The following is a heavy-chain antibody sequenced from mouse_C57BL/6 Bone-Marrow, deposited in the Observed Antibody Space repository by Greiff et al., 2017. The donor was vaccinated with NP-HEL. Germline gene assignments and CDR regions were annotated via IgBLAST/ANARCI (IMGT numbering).Heavy chain of an antibody. CDR3: ARGAY. CDR2: IYPGDGDT. Sequence: VQLQRSGAELVKPGASVKISCKASGYEFSNYWMNWVKQRPGKGLEWIGQIYPGDGDTNYNGKFKDKATLTADKSSSTAYMQLSRLNSEDSAVYFCARGAYWGQGTLVTVSA. CDR1: GYEFSNYW. V-gene: IGHV1-80*01. J-gene: IGHJ3*01.